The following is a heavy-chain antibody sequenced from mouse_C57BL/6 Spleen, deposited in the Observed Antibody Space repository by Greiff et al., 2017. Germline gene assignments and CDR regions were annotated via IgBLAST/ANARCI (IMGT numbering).Heavy chain of an antibody. V-gene: IGHV1-69*01. Sequence: QVQLQQPGAELVMPGASVKLSCKASGYTFTSYWMHWVKQRPGQGLEWIGEIDPSDSYTNYNQKFKGKSTLTVDKSSSTAYMQLSSLTSEDSAVYYCARYYYYGSSGTYYFDYWGQGNTLTVSS. CDR3: ARYYYYGSSGTYYFDY. CDR1: GYTFTSYW. CDR2: IDPSDSYT. D-gene: IGHD1-1*01. J-gene: IGHJ2*01.